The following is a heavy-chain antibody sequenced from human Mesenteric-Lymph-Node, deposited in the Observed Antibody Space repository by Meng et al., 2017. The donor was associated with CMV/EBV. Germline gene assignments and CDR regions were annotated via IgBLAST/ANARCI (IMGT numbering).Heavy chain of an antibody. V-gene: IGHV3-53*05. CDR1: GFTVSSSY. CDR2: IYSAGGT. Sequence: GESLKISCATSGFTVSSSYMSWVRQAPGKGLEWVSVIYSAGGTYYADSVKGRFTISRDNSKNTLYLQMNSLRADDTAVYYCARDPSSSSADYWGQGMLVTVSS. D-gene: IGHD6-13*01. J-gene: IGHJ4*02. CDR3: ARDPSSSSADY.